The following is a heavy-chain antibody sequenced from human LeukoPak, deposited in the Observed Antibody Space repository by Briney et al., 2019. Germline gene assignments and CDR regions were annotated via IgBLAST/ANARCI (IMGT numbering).Heavy chain of an antibody. Sequence: PSETLSLTCTVSGGSISSSSYYWGWIRQPPGTGLEWIGSIYYSGSTYYNPSLKSRVTISVDTSKNQFSLKLSSVTAADTAVYYCARWGADGSGYLRIPHAFDIWGQGTMVTVSS. CDR3: ARWGADGSGYLRIPHAFDI. D-gene: IGHD3-22*01. V-gene: IGHV4-39*07. CDR1: GGSISSSSYY. J-gene: IGHJ3*02. CDR2: IYYSGST.